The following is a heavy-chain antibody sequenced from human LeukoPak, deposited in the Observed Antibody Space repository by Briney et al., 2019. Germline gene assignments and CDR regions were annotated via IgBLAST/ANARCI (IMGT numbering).Heavy chain of an antibody. J-gene: IGHJ4*02. V-gene: IGHV3-30*02. CDR2: IRYDGSNK. CDR1: GFTFSSYG. D-gene: IGHD4-23*01. Sequence: LPGGSLRLSCAASGFTFSSYGMHWVRQAPGKGLEWVAFIRYDGSNKYYADSVKGRFTISRENSKNRLYLQMNSLRAEDTAVYYCARAEGYGGELDSWGQGTLVTVSS. CDR3: ARAEGYGGELDS.